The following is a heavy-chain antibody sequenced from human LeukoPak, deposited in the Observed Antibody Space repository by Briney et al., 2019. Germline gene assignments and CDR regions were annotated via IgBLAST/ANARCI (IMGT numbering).Heavy chain of an antibody. CDR2: KHQDGTEK. Sequence: GGSLSLSCAASGFPFTPYWMTWVRQAWGKGLEWVANKHQDGTEKYYVESAKGRFTISRDNAKNSLYLQMNSLRGEDTAVYYCAKVAKYYYGAETYYFFEHWGQGTPVTASS. V-gene: IGHV3-7*01. CDR1: GFPFTPYW. CDR3: AKVAKYYYGAETYYFFEH. D-gene: IGHD3-10*01. J-gene: IGHJ4*02.